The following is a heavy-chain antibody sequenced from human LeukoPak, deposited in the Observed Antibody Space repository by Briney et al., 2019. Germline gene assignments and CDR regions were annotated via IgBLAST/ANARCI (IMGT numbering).Heavy chain of an antibody. CDR2: IIPIFGTA. CDR3: ARDRVVGSNYYAFDI. V-gene: IGHV1-69*05. D-gene: IGHD4-11*01. Sequence: SVKVSCKASGGTFSSYAISWVRQAPGQGLEWMGGIIPIFGTANYAQKFQGRVTITTDESTSTAYMELSSLRSEDTAVYYCARDRVVGSNYYAFDIWGQGTMVTVSS. CDR1: GGTFSSYA. J-gene: IGHJ3*02.